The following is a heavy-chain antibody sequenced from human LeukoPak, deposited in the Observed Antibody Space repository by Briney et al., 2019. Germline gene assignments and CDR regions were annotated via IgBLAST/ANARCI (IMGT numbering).Heavy chain of an antibody. CDR1: GFTFSSYG. D-gene: IGHD5-18*01. J-gene: IGHJ6*03. CDR2: IRYDGSNK. Sequence: GGSLRLSCAASGFTFSSYGMHWVRQAPGKGLEWVAFIRYDGSNKYYADSVKGRFTISRDNSKNTLYLQMNSLRAEDTAVYYCARAAGYSYGSYYYYYMDVWGKGTTVTISS. CDR3: ARAAGYSYGSYYYYYMDV. V-gene: IGHV3-30*02.